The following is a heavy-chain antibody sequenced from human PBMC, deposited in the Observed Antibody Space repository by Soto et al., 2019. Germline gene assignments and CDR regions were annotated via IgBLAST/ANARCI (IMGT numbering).Heavy chain of an antibody. CDR1: GDSISNLDYF. Sequence: LQILSLTCSVSGDSISNLDYFWAWIRQPPGQALEYIGYIYKSATTYYNPSFESRVAISVDTSKSQFSLNVTSVTAADTAVYFCARGRYCLTGRCFPNWFDSWGQGALVTVSS. D-gene: IGHD7-27*01. CDR2: IYKSATT. V-gene: IGHV4-30-4*01. J-gene: IGHJ5*01. CDR3: ARGRYCLTGRCFPNWFDS.